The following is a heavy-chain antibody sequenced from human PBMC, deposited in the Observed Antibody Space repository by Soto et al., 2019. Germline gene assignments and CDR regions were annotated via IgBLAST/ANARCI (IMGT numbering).Heavy chain of an antibody. CDR3: AKAGYSSSSWGWGYYFDY. CDR1: GFTFSSYG. D-gene: IGHD6-6*01. J-gene: IGHJ4*02. V-gene: IGHV3-30*18. Sequence: HPGGSLRLSCAASGFTFSSYGMHWVRQAPGKGLEWVAVISYDGSNKYYADSVKGRFTISRDNSKNTLYLQMNSLRAEDTAVYYCAKAGYSSSSWGWGYYFDYWGQGTLVTVSS. CDR2: ISYDGSNK.